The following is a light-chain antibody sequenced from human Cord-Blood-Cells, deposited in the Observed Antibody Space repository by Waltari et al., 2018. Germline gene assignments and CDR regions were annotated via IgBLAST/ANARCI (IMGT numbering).Light chain of an antibody. CDR1: QSVSSY. V-gene: IGKV3-11*01. CDR3: QQRSNWPPLT. Sequence: EIVLTPSPATLSLSPGDTATLPCRARQSVSSYLAWYQQKPGQAPRLLIYDASNRATGIPARFSGSGSGTDFTLTISSLEPEDFAVYYCQQRSNWPPLTFGGGTKVEIK. J-gene: IGKJ4*01. CDR2: DAS.